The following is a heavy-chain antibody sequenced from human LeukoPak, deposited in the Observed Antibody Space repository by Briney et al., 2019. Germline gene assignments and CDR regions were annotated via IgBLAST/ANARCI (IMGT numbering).Heavy chain of an antibody. CDR3: ARALYNHGFSRPQIDY. CDR1: GFISSRFI. CDR2: ISSTSSHI. Sequence: GGSLRLSCAASGFISSRFIMNWVRQAPGKGLEWVSSISSTSSHIYYADSMKGRFTISRDNVKNSLYLQMNSLRVEDTAVYYCARALYNHGFSRPQIDYWGQGTLVTVSS. V-gene: IGHV3-21*01. D-gene: IGHD5-18*01. J-gene: IGHJ4*02.